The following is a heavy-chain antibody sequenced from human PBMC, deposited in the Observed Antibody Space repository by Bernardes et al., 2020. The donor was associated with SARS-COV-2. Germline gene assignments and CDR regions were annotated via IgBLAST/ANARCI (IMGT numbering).Heavy chain of an antibody. CDR1: GFTFSSYG. J-gene: IGHJ6*02. CDR2: IWYDGSNK. CDR3: ARALSSHYGMDV. V-gene: IGHV3-33*01. Sequence: GSLRLSCAASGFTFSSYGMHWVRQAPGKGLEWVAVIWYDGSNKYYADSVKGRFTISRDNSKNTLYLQMNSLRAEDTAVYYCARALSSHYGMDVWGQGTTVTVSS. D-gene: IGHD3-16*02.